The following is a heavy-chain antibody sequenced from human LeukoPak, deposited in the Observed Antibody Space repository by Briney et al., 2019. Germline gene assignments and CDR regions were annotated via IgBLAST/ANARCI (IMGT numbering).Heavy chain of an antibody. D-gene: IGHD4-23*01. CDR1: GFSFTSHW. CDR3: ASPGGDSLFDY. J-gene: IGHJ4*02. V-gene: IGHV3-21*01. Sequence: GGSLRLSCAASGFSFTSHWMTWLRQAPGKGLEWVSSISSSSSYIYYADSVKGRFTISRDNAKNSLYLQMNSLRAEDTAVYYCASPGGDSLFDYWGQGTLVTVSS. CDR2: ISSSSSYI.